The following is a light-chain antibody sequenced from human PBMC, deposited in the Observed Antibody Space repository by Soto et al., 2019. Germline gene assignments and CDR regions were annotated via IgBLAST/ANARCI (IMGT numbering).Light chain of an antibody. CDR2: AAS. CDR1: PSVSSN. V-gene: IGKV3-15*01. CDR3: QQYNDWPWT. Sequence: EILMTQSPATLSVSPGERATLSCRASPSVSSNLAWYQQKPGQAPRLLIYAASTRATGIPVRFSGSGSGTEFTLTISSLHSEDFAVYSCQQYNDWPWTFGQGTKVEI. J-gene: IGKJ1*01.